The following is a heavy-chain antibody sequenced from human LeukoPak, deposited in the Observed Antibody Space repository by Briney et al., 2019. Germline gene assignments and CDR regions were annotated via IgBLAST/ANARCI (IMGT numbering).Heavy chain of an antibody. CDR2: ISGSGGST. CDR1: GFTFSSYA. J-gene: IGHJ4*02. D-gene: IGHD3-9*01. V-gene: IGHV3-23*01. Sequence: PGGSLRLSCAASGFTFSSYAMSWVRQAPGKGLEWVSAISGSGGSTYYADSVKGRFTISRDNSKNTLYLQMNSLRAEDAAVYYCAKWTSFDILTGPEIDWGQGTLVPVSS. CDR3: AKWTSFDILTGPEID.